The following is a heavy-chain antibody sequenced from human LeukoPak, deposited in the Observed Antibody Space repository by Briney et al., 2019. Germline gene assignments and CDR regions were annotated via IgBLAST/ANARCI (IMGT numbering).Heavy chain of an antibody. CDR2: INWNGGST. D-gene: IGHD3-22*01. J-gene: IGHJ4*02. CDR1: GFTFDDYG. Sequence: GGSLRLSCAASGFTFDDYGMSWVRQAPGKGLKWVSGINWNGGSTGYADSVKGRFTISRDNAKNSLYLQMNSLRAEDTALYYCARAKYYYDSSGYCDWGQGTLVTVSS. CDR3: ARAKYYYDSSGYCD. V-gene: IGHV3-20*04.